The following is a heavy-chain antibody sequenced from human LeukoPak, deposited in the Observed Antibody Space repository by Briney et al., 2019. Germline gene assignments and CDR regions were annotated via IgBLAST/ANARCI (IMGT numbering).Heavy chain of an antibody. Sequence: ASVKVSCKASGDTVTSYGIGWVRQAPGQWLELMGCSSAYNGNTNYAQKLQGRVTMTTDTSTSTAYMELRSLRSDDTAVYYCARCGVVVTAWHYYGMDVWGQGTTVTASS. D-gene: IGHD2-21*02. CDR2: SSAYNGNT. CDR1: GDTVTSYG. CDR3: ARCGVVVTAWHYYGMDV. J-gene: IGHJ6*02. V-gene: IGHV1-18*01.